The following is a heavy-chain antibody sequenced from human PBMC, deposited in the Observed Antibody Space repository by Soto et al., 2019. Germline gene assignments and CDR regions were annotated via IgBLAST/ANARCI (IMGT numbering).Heavy chain of an antibody. CDR3: AKVASLRFLATFDY. CDR2: INAGNGHT. V-gene: IGHV1-3*01. D-gene: IGHD3-3*01. CDR1: GYTFTSFA. Sequence: ASVKVSCKASGYTFTSFAMQWVRQAPGQRLEWMGWINAGNGHTKYSQKLQGRVTITRDTFARTAYMELNSLRAEDTAVYYCAKVASLRFLATFDYWGQGTLVTVSS. J-gene: IGHJ4*02.